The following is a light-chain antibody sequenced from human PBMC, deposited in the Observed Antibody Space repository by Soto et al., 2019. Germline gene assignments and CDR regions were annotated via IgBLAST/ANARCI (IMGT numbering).Light chain of an antibody. Sequence: ETVMTQSPSTLSVSPGERATLSCRASQSVTTNMAWYLQKPGQAPRLLIYGASTRATGIPARFSGSGSGTDFTLTISSLQSEDFAVYYCQQYNNWPPWTFGQGTKVDIK. J-gene: IGKJ1*01. CDR3: QQYNNWPPWT. CDR1: QSVTTN. CDR2: GAS. V-gene: IGKV3-15*01.